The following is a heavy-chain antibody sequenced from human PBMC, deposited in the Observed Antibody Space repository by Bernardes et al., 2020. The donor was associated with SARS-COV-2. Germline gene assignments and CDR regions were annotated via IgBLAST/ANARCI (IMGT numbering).Heavy chain of an antibody. CDR3: ARVLSAGWFDP. Sequence: GGSLRLSCAASGFTFSSYAMHWVRQAPGKGLEWVAVISSDGSNKYYADSVKGRFTISRDNSKNTLYLQMNSLRAEDTAVYYCARVLSAGWFDPWGQGTLVTVSS. V-gene: IGHV3-30-3*01. CDR1: GFTFSSYA. CDR2: ISSDGSNK. J-gene: IGHJ5*02.